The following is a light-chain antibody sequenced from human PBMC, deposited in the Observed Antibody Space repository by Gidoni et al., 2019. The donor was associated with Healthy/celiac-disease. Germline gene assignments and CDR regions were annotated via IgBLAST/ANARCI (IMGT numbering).Light chain of an antibody. CDR1: QSVSSSY. V-gene: IGKV3-20*01. Sequence: EIVLTQSPGTLSLSPGERATLSCRASQSVSSSYLAWYQQKPGPAPRLLIYGASSMATGIPDRFSGRGSGTDFTLTISRLEPEDFAVYYCQQYGSSPPWTFGQXTKVEIK. CDR2: GAS. J-gene: IGKJ1*01. CDR3: QQYGSSPPWT.